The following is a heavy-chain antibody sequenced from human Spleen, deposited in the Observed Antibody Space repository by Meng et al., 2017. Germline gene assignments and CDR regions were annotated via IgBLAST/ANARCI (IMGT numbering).Heavy chain of an antibody. J-gene: IGHJ4*02. CDR3: ARGQRWLVLLGWWAVGDY. CDR2: ITTSGTTI. Sequence: GESLKISCAASGFTFSDYYMTWIRQAPGKGLEWISFITTSGTTIYYADSVKGRFTMSRDNAKNSPYLQMNSLRAEDTAVYYCARGQRWLVLLGWWAVGDYWGQGTLVTVSS. CDR1: GFTFSDYY. D-gene: IGHD6-19*01. V-gene: IGHV3-11*04.